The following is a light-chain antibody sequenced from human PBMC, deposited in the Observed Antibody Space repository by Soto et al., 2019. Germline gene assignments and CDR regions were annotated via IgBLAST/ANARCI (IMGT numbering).Light chain of an antibody. CDR1: QGINRW. CDR2: DAS. V-gene: IGKV1-5*01. CDR3: QQSSPYSAFT. J-gene: IGKJ2*01. Sequence: DIQLTQSPSTLSASVGDRVTFTCRASQGINRWLAWYQQKPVKAPKVLIYDASSLERGVPSRCRGSGSGTAFPLTISSLQPDDFATYYCQQSSPYSAFTFGQGTKLEVK.